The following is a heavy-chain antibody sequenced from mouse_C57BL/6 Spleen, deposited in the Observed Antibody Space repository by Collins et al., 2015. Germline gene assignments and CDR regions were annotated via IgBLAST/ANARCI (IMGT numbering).Heavy chain of an antibody. Sequence: EVKLVESGGGLVQPGGSLKLSCAASGFTFSSYTMSWVRQTPEKRLEWVAYISNGGGSTYYPDTVKGRFTISRDNAKNTLYLQMSSLKSEDTAMYYCARHITTATFFDYWGQGTTLTVSS. CDR2: ISNGGGST. J-gene: IGHJ2*01. CDR3: ARHITTATFFDY. V-gene: IGHV5-12-2*01. D-gene: IGHD1-2*01. CDR1: GFTFSSYT.